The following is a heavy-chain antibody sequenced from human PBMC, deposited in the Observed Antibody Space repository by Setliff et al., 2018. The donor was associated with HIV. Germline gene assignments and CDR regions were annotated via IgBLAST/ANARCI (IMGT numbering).Heavy chain of an antibody. J-gene: IGHJ6*02. D-gene: IGHD1-1*01. CDR1: GGSISAYY. Sequence: SETLSLTCTVSGGSISAYYWSWIRQPPGKGLEWIGYIYYSGGTTYNPSLKSRVTISVGASKSQFYLKLTSVTAADTAVYYCARDKRASFDGLDVWGQGTTVTVSS. CDR2: IYYSGGT. V-gene: IGHV4-59*01. CDR3: ARDKRASFDGLDV.